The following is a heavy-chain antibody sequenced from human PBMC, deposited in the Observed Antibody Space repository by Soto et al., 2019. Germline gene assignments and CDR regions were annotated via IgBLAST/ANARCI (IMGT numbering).Heavy chain of an antibody. CDR2: IWYDGSNK. V-gene: IGHV3-33*01. CDR3: ARGGVGNAFDI. Sequence: GGSLRLSCAASGFTFSSYGMHWVRQAPGKGLEWVAVIWYDGSNKYYADSVKGRFTISRDNSKNTLYLQMNSLRAEDTAVYYCARGGVGNAFDIWGQGTMVTVSS. D-gene: IGHD7-27*01. J-gene: IGHJ3*02. CDR1: GFTFSSYG.